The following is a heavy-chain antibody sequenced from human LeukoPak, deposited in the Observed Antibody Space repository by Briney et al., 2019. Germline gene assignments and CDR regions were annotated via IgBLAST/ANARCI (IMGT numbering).Heavy chain of an antibody. CDR3: ARKGTVTTPFDY. J-gene: IGHJ4*02. V-gene: IGHV6-1*01. CDR2: TYYRSKWIS. Sequence: SQTLSLTCAISGDSVTSNSAAWNWIRQSPSRGLEWLGRTYYRSKWISDYAVSVKSRMTINADTSKNQFSLQVNSVTPEDTAVYYCARKGTVTTPFDYWGQGILVTVSS. D-gene: IGHD1/OR15-1a*01. CDR1: GDSVTSNSAA.